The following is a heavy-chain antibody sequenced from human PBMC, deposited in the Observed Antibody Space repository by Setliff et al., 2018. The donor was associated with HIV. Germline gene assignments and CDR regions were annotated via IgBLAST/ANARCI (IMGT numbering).Heavy chain of an antibody. CDR2: ISSSGST. V-gene: IGHV4-39*07. CDR3: ARDPHCFDTSGHYSWFYFDY. CDR1: GGSMTSSNYY. Sequence: PSETLSLTCTVSGGSMTSSNYYWGWIRQSPGRGLEWIGSISSSGSTTYHPSLRSRVTVSAATSKNQFSLKLTSVTAADTAVYFCARDPHCFDTSGHYSWFYFDYWGQGTLVTVSS. D-gene: IGHD3-22*01. J-gene: IGHJ4*02.